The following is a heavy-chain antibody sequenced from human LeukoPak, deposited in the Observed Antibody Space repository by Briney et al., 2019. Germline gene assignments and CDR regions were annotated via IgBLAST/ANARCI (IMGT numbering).Heavy chain of an antibody. Sequence: GGTLRLSCAASGFMFSSYGMNWVRQAPGKGLEWVSAISGSGGTTFYADSVKGRFTISRDTSRSTLYLQMNSLRAEDAAVYYCAKAPVTSCRGAFCYPFDYWGQGTLVTVSS. CDR2: ISGSGGTT. D-gene: IGHD2-15*01. V-gene: IGHV3-23*01. CDR1: GFMFSSYG. J-gene: IGHJ4*02. CDR3: AKAPVTSCRGAFCYPFDY.